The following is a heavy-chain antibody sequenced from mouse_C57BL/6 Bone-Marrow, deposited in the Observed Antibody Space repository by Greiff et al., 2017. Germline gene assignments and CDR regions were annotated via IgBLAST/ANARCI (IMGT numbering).Heavy chain of an antibody. Sequence: EVQGVESGGDLVKPGGSLKLSCAASGFTFSSYGMSWVRQTPDKRLEWVATISSGGSYTYYPDSVKGRFTISRDNAKNTLYLQMSSLKSEDTAMYYCARHHPYYYGSSYGYWGQGTTLTVSS. V-gene: IGHV5-6*01. CDR2: ISSGGSYT. J-gene: IGHJ2*01. CDR3: ARHHPYYYGSSYGY. CDR1: GFTFSSYG. D-gene: IGHD1-1*01.